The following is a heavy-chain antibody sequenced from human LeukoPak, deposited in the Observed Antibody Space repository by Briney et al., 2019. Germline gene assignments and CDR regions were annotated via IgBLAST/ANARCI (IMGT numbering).Heavy chain of an antibody. Sequence: ASVKVSCKASGYTFTDYYMHWVRQAPGQGLEWMGWISAYNGNTNYAQKLQGRVTMTTDTSTSTAYMELRSLRSDDTAVYYCARERITMIVVVPYFDYWGQGTLVTVSS. CDR3: ARERITMIVVVPYFDY. J-gene: IGHJ4*02. D-gene: IGHD3-22*01. CDR2: ISAYNGNT. V-gene: IGHV1-18*04. CDR1: GYTFTDYY.